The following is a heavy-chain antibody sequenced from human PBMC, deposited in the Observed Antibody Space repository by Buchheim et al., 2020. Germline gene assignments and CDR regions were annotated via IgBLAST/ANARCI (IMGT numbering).Heavy chain of an antibody. CDR3: AKQRGYNSGWYSDY. J-gene: IGHJ4*02. CDR1: GFTFSSYG. Sequence: QVQLVESGGGVVQPGRSLRLSCAASGFTFSSYGMHWVRQAPGKGLEWVAVISYDGSNKYYADSVKGRFTISREHSKNTWYLQMNSLRAEDTAVYYCAKQRGYNSGWYSDYWGQGTL. CDR2: ISYDGSNK. V-gene: IGHV3-30*18. D-gene: IGHD6-19*01.